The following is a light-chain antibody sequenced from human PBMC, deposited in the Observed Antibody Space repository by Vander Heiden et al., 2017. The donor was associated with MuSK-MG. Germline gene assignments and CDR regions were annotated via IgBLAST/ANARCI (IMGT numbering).Light chain of an antibody. J-gene: IGKJ3*01. CDR1: QSVGSY. V-gene: IGKV3-11*01. CDR3: QQGFHSQT. Sequence: PGERATLSCKASQSVGSYLNWYQQKPGQAPRLIIYDASNRATGIPARFSGTGSGTDFTLTISSLEPEDFAVYSWQQGFHSQTFDHGTKVDI. CDR2: DAS.